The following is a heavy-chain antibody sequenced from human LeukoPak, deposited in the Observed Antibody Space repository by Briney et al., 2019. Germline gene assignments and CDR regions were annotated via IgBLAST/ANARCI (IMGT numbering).Heavy chain of an antibody. V-gene: IGHV1-2*02. CDR1: GYTFTSYD. D-gene: IGHD5-18*01. CDR2: INPNSGGT. CDR3: ARGGWSGYSYGSEPEKYFDY. Sequence: ASVKVSCKASGYTFTSYDINWVRQATGQGLEWMGWINPNSGGTNDAQKFQGRVTMTTDTFISTAYMELNRLRSEDTAVYYCARGGWSGYSYGSEPEKYFDYWGQGTLVTVSS. J-gene: IGHJ4*02.